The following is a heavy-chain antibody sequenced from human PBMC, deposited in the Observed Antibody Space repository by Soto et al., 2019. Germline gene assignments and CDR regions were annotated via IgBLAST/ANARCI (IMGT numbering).Heavy chain of an antibody. J-gene: IGHJ4*02. V-gene: IGHV3-33*01. Sequence: GGSLRLSCAASGFTFSSYGMHWVRQAPGKGLEWVAVIWYDGSNKYYADSVKGRFTISRDNSKNTLYLQMNSLRAEDTAVYYCARDLIAIAGTLHSIAYWGQGTLVTVSS. CDR3: ARDLIAIAGTLHSIAY. CDR2: IWYDGSNK. D-gene: IGHD1-20*01. CDR1: GFTFSSYG.